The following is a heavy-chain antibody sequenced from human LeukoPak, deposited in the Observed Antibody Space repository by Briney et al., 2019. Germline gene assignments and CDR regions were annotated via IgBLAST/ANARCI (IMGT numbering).Heavy chain of an antibody. V-gene: IGHV1-18*01. D-gene: IGHD1-7*01. Sequence: ASVKVSCKASGYTFTSYGVSWVRQAPGQGLEWVGWISASNGNTNYAQKLQDRVTLTTDTSTSTAYVELRSLRSDGTAVYYCARYPLSYTSNWHYYFDYWGQGTLLTVSS. CDR2: ISASNGNT. CDR3: ARYPLSYTSNWHYYFDY. J-gene: IGHJ4*02. CDR1: GYTFTSYG.